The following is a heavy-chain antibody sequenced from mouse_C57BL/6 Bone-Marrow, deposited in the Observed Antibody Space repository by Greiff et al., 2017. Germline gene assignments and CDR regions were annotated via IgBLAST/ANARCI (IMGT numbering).Heavy chain of an antibody. CDR3: ARVYDGYYGDY. J-gene: IGHJ2*01. D-gene: IGHD2-3*01. CDR2: IYPGGGYT. Sequence: QVQLQQSGAELVRPGTSVKMSCKASGYTFTNYWIGWAKQRPGHGLEWIGVIYPGGGYTNYNEKFKGKATLTADKSSSTAYMQFSSLTSEDSAICYCARVYDGYYGDYWGQGTTLTVSS. CDR1: GYTFTNYW. V-gene: IGHV1-63*01.